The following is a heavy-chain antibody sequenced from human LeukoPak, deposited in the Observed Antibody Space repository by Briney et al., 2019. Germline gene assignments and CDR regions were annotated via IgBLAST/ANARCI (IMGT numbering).Heavy chain of an antibody. CDR3: ARAVAGPIDY. CDR1: GGAFSSYA. CDR2: IIPILGIA. J-gene: IGHJ4*02. Sequence: SVKVSCKASGGAFSSYAISWVRQAPGQGLEWMGRIIPILGIANYAQKFQGRVTITADKSTSTAYMELSSLRSEDTAVYYCARAVAGPIDYWGQGTLVTVSS. V-gene: IGHV1-69*04. D-gene: IGHD6-19*01.